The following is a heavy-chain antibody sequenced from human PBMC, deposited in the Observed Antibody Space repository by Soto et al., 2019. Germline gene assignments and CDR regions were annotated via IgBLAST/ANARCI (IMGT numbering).Heavy chain of an antibody. CDR3: AKNGIVVVPAAFI. J-gene: IGHJ6*04. D-gene: IGHD2-2*01. Sequence: PGGSLRLSRAASGFAFISYAMGWVRQARGKGLEWVSAISGSGGSTYYADSVKARFTISRDNSKNTLYLQMNSLRAGDTAVYYCAKNGIVVVPAAFIWGKGTTATVSS. CDR2: ISGSGGST. V-gene: IGHV3-23*01. CDR1: GFAFISYA.